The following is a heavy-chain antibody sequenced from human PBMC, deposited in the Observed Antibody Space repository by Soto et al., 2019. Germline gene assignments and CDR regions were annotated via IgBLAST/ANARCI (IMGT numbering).Heavy chain of an antibody. CDR2: ISYDGSNK. J-gene: IGHJ6*02. CDR1: GFTFSSYG. Sequence: QVQLVESGGGVVQPGRSLRLSCAASGFTFSSYGMHWVRQAPGKGLEWVAVISYDGSNKYYADSVKGRFTISRDNSKNTLYLQMNSLRAEDTAVYYCAKGGRTYYCYGMDVWGQGTTVTVSS. CDR3: AKGGRTYYCYGMDV. V-gene: IGHV3-30*18.